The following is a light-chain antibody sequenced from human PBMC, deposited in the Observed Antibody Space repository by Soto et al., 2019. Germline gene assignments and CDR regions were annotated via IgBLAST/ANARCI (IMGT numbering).Light chain of an antibody. CDR3: QQYNNWPPIT. Sequence: EIVMTHSPASLSVSPWESSTLYCSASQSVSSNLAWYQQKPGQAPRLLIYGASTRATGIPARFSGSGSGIEFTLTISSLQSEDFAVYYCQQYNNWPPITFGQGTRLE. CDR2: GAS. J-gene: IGKJ5*01. CDR1: QSVSSN. V-gene: IGKV3-15*01.